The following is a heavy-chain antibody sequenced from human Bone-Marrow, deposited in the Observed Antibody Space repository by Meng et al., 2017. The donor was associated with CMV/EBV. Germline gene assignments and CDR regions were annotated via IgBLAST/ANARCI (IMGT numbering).Heavy chain of an antibody. CDR2: INKDGSEK. D-gene: IGHD5-18*01. J-gene: IGHJ6*02. CDR1: GFNFSSYW. CDR3: ASGEYSYVFFYYYGMDV. Sequence: GESMKICWAAAGFNFSSYWMSWVRQAPGKGLEWVANINKDGSEKYYVDSVKSRFTISRDNAMNSLYLQMDSLRVEYTAVYYCASGEYSYVFFYYYGMDVWGQGTTVTVSS. V-gene: IGHV3-7*01.